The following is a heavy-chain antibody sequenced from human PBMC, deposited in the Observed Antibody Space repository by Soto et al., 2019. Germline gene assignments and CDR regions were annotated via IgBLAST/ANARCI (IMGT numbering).Heavy chain of an antibody. CDR2: IIPIFGTA. J-gene: IGHJ4*02. D-gene: IGHD5-18*01. CDR1: GGTFSSYA. Sequence: SVKVSCKASGGTFSSYAISWVRQAPGQGLEWMGGIIPIFGTANYAQKFQGRVTITADESTSTAYMELSSLRSEDTAVYYCASSSTAMAPFDYWGQGTLVTVSS. V-gene: IGHV1-69*13. CDR3: ASSSTAMAPFDY.